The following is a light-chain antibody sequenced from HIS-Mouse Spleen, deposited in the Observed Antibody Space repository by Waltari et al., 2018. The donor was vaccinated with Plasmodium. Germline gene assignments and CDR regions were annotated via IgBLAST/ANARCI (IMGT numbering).Light chain of an antibody. CDR2: EDS. J-gene: IGLJ3*02. CDR1: ALPNKY. CDR3: YSKDSSGNHRV. V-gene: IGLV3-10*01. Sequence: SYELTQPPSVSVSPGQTARLTCSGDALPNKYAYWYQQKSGQAPVLVIYEDSKRPSGIPGRFSGASSGTRATLTISGAQVEYEADYYCYSKDSSGNHRVFGGGTKLTVL.